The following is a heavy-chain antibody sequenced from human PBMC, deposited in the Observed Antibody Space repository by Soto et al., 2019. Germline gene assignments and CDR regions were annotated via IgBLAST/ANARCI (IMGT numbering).Heavy chain of an antibody. CDR2: INAGNGNT. Sequence: ASVKVSCKASGYTFTSYAMHWVRQAPGQRLEWMGWINAGNGNTKYSQKFQGRVTITRDTSASTAYMELSSLRSEDTAVYYCAREGSSSWHTYCYYYGMDVWGQGTTVTVSS. D-gene: IGHD6-13*01. CDR3: AREGSSSWHTYCYYYGMDV. CDR1: GYTFTSYA. V-gene: IGHV1-3*01. J-gene: IGHJ6*02.